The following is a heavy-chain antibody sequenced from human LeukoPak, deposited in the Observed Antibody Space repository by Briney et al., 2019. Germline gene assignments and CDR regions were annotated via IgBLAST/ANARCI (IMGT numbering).Heavy chain of an antibody. CDR1: GFTFSSYA. CDR2: ISYDGSNK. D-gene: IGHD4-17*01. CDR3: ARAGSDYGDYASFDY. V-gene: IGHV3-30-3*01. Sequence: GGSLGLSCAASGFTFSSYAMHWVRQAPGKGLEWVAVISYDGSNKYYADSVKGRFTISRDNSKNTLYLQMNSLRAEDTAVYYCARAGSDYGDYASFDYWGQGTLVTVSS. J-gene: IGHJ4*02.